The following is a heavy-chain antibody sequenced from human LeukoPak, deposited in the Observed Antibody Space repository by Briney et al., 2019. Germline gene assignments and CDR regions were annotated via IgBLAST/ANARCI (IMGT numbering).Heavy chain of an antibody. V-gene: IGHV3-48*03. CDR2: ISSSVSTI. CDR1: GFTFSSYE. Sequence: GGSLRLSCAASGFTFSSYEMNWVRQAPGKGLEWVSYISSSVSTIYYADSVKGRFTISRDNAKNSLYLQMNSLRAEDTAVYYCARDYLSGGGFDYWGQGTLVTVSS. D-gene: IGHD3-10*01. CDR3: ARDYLSGGGFDY. J-gene: IGHJ4*02.